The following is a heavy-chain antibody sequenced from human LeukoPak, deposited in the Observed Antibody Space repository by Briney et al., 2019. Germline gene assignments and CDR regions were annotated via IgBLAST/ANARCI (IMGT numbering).Heavy chain of an antibody. Sequence: GGSLRLSCAASGFTFSRYGMNWVRQAPGKGLEWGSYISSSSSGIYYADSVKGRFTTSRDNANNSLYLQMNSLRAEDTAVYYWAKALLESYYDSRGTEGYFDYWGQGTLVTVSS. J-gene: IGHJ4*02. CDR1: GFTFSRYG. D-gene: IGHD3-22*01. V-gene: IGHV3-48*04. CDR2: ISSSSSGI. CDR3: AKALLESYYDSRGTEGYFDY.